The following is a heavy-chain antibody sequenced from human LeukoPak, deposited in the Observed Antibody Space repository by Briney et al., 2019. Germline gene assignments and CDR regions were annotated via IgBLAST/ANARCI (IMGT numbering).Heavy chain of an antibody. CDR2: IIPIFGTA. V-gene: IGHV1-69*01. CDR3: ASHKTDFWSGYYHYYYYGMDV. CDR1: GGTFSSYA. Sequence: SVKVSCKASGGTFSSYAISWVRQAPGQGLEWMGGIIPIFGTANYAQKFHGRVTITADESTSTAYMELSSLRSEDTAVYYCASHKTDFWSGYYHYYYYGMDVWGQGTTVTVSS. J-gene: IGHJ6*02. D-gene: IGHD3-3*01.